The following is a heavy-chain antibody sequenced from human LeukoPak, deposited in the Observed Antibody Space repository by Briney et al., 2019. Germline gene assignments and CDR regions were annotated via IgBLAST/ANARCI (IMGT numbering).Heavy chain of an antibody. CDR3: ARCSWSGYVGYYYYYMDV. CDR2: INHSGST. V-gene: IGHV4-34*01. CDR1: GGSFSGYY. D-gene: IGHD5-12*01. J-gene: IGHJ6*03. Sequence: SETLSLTCAVYGGSFSGYYWSWIRQPPGKGLEWIGEINHSGSTNYNPSLKSRVTISVDTSKNQFSLKLSSVTAADTAVYYCARCSWSGYVGYYYYYMDVWGKGTTVTISS.